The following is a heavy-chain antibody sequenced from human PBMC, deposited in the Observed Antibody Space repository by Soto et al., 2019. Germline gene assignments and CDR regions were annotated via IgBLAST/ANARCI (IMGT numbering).Heavy chain of an antibody. D-gene: IGHD3-10*01. CDR1: GYTFTSYG. Sequence: GASVKVSCKASGYTFTSYGISWVRQAPGQGLEWMGWISAYNGNTNYAQKLQGRVTMTTDTSTSTAYMELRSLRSDDTAVYYCARVTSDDYYGSFDPWGQGTLATVSS. CDR3: ARVTSDDYYGSFDP. V-gene: IGHV1-18*01. CDR2: ISAYNGNT. J-gene: IGHJ5*02.